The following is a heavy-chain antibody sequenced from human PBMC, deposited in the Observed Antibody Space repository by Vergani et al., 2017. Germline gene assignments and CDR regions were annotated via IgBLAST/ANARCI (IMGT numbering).Heavy chain of an antibody. J-gene: IGHJ4*02. CDR1: GFTFSACP. Sequence: EVQLLQSGGGVIQPGGSVRLSCAASGFTFSACPMTWVRQAPGKGLGWVSAISARYPSTYYADSVKGRFTISRDNSKNLLYLQMNSLRAEDTALYYCSRLSXDTTPYLQGGYDCWGQGTLVSVSS. D-gene: IGHD2-15*01. CDR3: SRLSXDTTPYLQGGYDC. V-gene: IGHV3-23*01. CDR2: ISARYPST.